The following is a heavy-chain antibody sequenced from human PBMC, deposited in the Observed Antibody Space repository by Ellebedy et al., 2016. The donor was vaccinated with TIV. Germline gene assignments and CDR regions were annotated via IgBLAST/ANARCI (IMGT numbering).Heavy chain of an antibody. Sequence: GESLKISCAASGFTFSNAWMSWVRQATGKGLEWVSTIATAGDTYYPGSVKGQFTISREKARNSLYLQLNTLRAGDTAVYYCATFTFGGVHYGMDVWGQGTTVTVSS. CDR1: GFTFSNAW. V-gene: IGHV3-13*01. CDR3: ATFTFGGVHYGMDV. D-gene: IGHD3-16*01. CDR2: IATAGDT. J-gene: IGHJ6*02.